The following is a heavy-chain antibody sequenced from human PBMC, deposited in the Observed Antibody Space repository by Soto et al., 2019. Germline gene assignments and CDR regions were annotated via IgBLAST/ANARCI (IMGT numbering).Heavy chain of an antibody. CDR2: FDPEDGET. J-gene: IGHJ4*02. CDR3: ATESKYGAARPPIFDY. V-gene: IGHV1-24*01. Sequence: ASVKVSCKASGYTFLKYGINWVRQAPGKGLEWMGGFDPEDGETIYAQKFQGRVTMTEDTSTDTAYMELSSLRSEDTAVYYCATESKYGAARPPIFDYWGQGTLVTVSS. CDR1: GYTFLKYG. D-gene: IGHD6-6*01.